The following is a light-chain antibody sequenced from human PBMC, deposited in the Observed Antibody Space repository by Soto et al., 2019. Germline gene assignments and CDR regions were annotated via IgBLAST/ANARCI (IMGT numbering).Light chain of an antibody. Sequence: QSVLTQPASVSGSPGQSITISCTGTSSDVGSYNLVSWYQHHPGKAPKLMISEVSKRPSGVSDRFSGSKSGNTASLTISGLQAEDEAIYYCCSYAGSSTSVFGTGTKVTVL. CDR2: EVS. CDR1: SSDVGSYNL. V-gene: IGLV2-23*02. CDR3: CSYAGSSTSV. J-gene: IGLJ1*01.